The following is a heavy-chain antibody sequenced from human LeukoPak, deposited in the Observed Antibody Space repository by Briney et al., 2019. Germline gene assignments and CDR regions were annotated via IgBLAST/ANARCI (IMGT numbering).Heavy chain of an antibody. V-gene: IGHV3-23*01. D-gene: IGHD3-3*01. CDR3: AKLGGRGPYLWGGYYFDY. Sequence: GGSLRLSCAASGFTFSSYAMSWVRQAPGKGLEWVSAISGSGGSTYYADSVKGRFTISRDNSKNTLYLQMNSLRAEDTAVYYCAKLGGRGPYLWGGYYFDYWGQGTLVTVSS. CDR1: GFTFSSYA. J-gene: IGHJ4*02. CDR2: ISGSGGST.